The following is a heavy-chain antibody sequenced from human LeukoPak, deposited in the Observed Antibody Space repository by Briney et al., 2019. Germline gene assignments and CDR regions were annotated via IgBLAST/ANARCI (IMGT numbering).Heavy chain of an antibody. V-gene: IGHV3-7*01. J-gene: IGHJ4*02. CDR3: ARDGYCSGGSCYSGLVY. Sequence: GGSLRLSCAASGFTFSSCWMSWVRQAPGKGLEWVANIKQDGSEKYYVDSVKGRFTISRDYAKNSLYLQMDSLRAEDTAVYYCARDGYCSGGSCYSGLVYWGQGTLVTVSS. D-gene: IGHD2-15*01. CDR1: GFTFSSCW. CDR2: IKQDGSEK.